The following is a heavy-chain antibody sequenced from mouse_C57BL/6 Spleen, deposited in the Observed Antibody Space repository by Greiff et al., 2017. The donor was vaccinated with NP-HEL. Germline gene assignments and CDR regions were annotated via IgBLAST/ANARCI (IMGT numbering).Heavy chain of an antibody. J-gene: IGHJ3*01. D-gene: IGHD3-3*01. CDR3: ARRDDAY. CDR2: ISSGSSTI. Sequence: EVHLVESGGGLVKPGGSLKLSCAASGFTFSDYGMHWVRQAPEKGLQWVAYISSGSSTIYYADTVKGRFTISRDNAKNTLFLQMTSLRSEDTAMYYCARRDDAYWGQGTLVTVSA. V-gene: IGHV5-17*01. CDR1: GFTFSDYG.